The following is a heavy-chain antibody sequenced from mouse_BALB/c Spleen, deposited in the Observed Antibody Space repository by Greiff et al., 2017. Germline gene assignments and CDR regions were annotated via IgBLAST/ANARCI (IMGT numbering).Heavy chain of an antibody. J-gene: IGHJ4*01. CDR2: IYPGGGYT. CDR1: GYTFTNYW. V-gene: IGHV1-63*02. CDR3: ARDYGSSYAMDY. D-gene: IGHD1-1*01. Sequence: QVQLQQSGAELVRPGTSVKISCKASGYTFTNYWLGWVKQRPGHGLEWIGDIYPGGGYTNYNEKFKGKATLTADTSSSTAYMQLSSLTSEDSAVYLCARDYGSSYAMDYWGQGTSVTVSS.